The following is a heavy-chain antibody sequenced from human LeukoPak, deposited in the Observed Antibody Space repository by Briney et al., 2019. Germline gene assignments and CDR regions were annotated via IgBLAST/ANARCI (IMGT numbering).Heavy chain of an antibody. Sequence: GGSLRLSCAASGFTLSSYWMSRVRQAPGKGLEWVANIKYDGSEKDYVDSVKGRSTISRDNAKNSLYLQMNSLRAEDTAVYYCARDIAAPGLFFDYWGQGTLVTVSS. V-gene: IGHV3-7*01. CDR2: IKYDGSEK. D-gene: IGHD6-13*01. J-gene: IGHJ4*02. CDR1: GFTLSSYW. CDR3: ARDIAAPGLFFDY.